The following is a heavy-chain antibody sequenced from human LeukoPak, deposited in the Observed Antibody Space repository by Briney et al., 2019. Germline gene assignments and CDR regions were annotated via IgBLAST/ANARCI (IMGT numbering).Heavy chain of an antibody. Sequence: SETLSLTCTVSGGSISSYYWSWIRQPPGKGLEWIGYIYYSGTTNYNPSLKSRVTISVDTSKNQFSLQLNSVTPEDTAVYYCARDRISRWWFDPWGQGTLVTVSS. CDR3: ARDRISRWWFDP. D-gene: IGHD2-15*01. V-gene: IGHV4-59*12. CDR2: IYYSGTT. J-gene: IGHJ5*02. CDR1: GGSISSYY.